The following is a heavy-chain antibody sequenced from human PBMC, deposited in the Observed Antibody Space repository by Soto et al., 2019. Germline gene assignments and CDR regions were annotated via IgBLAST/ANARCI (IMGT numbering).Heavy chain of an antibody. Sequence: QVQLQESGPGLVKPSQTLSLTCTVSGGSISSGGYYWSWIRQHPGKGLEWIGYIYYSGRTYYNPCLKSRVTILVDTSKNHFSLKLSSVTAEDTDVYYCARVCGGDCHYGMDVWGQGTTVTASS. V-gene: IGHV4-31*03. J-gene: IGHJ6*02. CDR3: ARVCGGDCHYGMDV. D-gene: IGHD2-21*02. CDR1: GGSISSGGYY. CDR2: IYYSGRT.